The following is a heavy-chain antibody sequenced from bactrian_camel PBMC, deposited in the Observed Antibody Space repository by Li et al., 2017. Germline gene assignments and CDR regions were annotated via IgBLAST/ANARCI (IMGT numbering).Heavy chain of an antibody. D-gene: IGHD3*01. J-gene: IGHJ4*01. CDR3: ATLSCRRALSAMVRLHDQ. CDR2: IYSAGGSA. CDR1: GYTYNRNC. V-gene: IGHV3S1*01. Sequence: QVQLVESGGSSVQAGGSLRLSCTASGYTYNRNCMAWFRQAPGKVREGVASIYSAGGSAYYIDSVKGRFTITQDTAKKTLYLQMNSLKPEDTAMYFCATLSCRRALSAMVRLHDQWGRGTQVTVS.